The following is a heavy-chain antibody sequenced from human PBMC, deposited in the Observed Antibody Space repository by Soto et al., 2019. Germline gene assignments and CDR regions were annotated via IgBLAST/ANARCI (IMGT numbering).Heavy chain of an antibody. D-gene: IGHD3-10*01. CDR3: ARVWGGAFDF. J-gene: IGHJ3*01. CDR1: GGSISSYY. V-gene: IGHV4-59*01. CDR2: IYYSGST. Sequence: SETLSLTCTVSGGSISSYYWSLFRQPPGKGLEWIGYIYYSGSTNNNPSLKSRVTISVDTSKNQFSLKLSSVTAADTAVYYCARVWGGAFDFWGQGTMVTVSS.